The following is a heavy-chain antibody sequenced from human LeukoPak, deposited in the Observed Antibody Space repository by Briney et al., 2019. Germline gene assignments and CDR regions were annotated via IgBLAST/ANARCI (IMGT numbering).Heavy chain of an antibody. V-gene: IGHV3-33*08. CDR3: ARDGGIGLDY. Sequence: GGYLRLSCAASGYTFSSYAMSWVRQAPGKGLQWVAVIWYDESKKYYTDSVKGRFTISRDVSKNTLYLQMNSLRAEDSAMYYCARDGGIGLDYWGQGTLVTVSS. D-gene: IGHD2-21*01. CDR2: IWYDESKK. CDR1: GYTFSSYA. J-gene: IGHJ4*02.